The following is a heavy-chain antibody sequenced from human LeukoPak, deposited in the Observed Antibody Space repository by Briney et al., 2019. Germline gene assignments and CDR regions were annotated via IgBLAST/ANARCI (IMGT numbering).Heavy chain of an antibody. J-gene: IGHJ6*02. CDR1: GFTFDDYA. Sequence: PGGSLRLSCAASGFTFDDYAMHWLRQAPGKRLEWVSLISGDGGSTYYAASVKGRFTISRDNRKNSLYLQMNSLRTEDTDLYYCAKGSSNDILTGYYYYGMDVWGQGTTVTVSS. CDR3: AKGSSNDILTGYYYYGMDV. CDR2: ISGDGGST. D-gene: IGHD3-9*01. V-gene: IGHV3-43*02.